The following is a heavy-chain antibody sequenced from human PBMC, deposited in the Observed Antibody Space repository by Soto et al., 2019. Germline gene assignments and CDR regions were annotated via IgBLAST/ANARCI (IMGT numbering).Heavy chain of an antibody. CDR1: GFTFSSYS. CDR2: ISSSSSYI. Sequence: EVQLVESGGGLVKPGGSLRLSCAASGFTFSSYSMNWVRQAPGKGLEWVSSISSSSSYIYYADSVKGRFTISRDNAKNSLYLQMNILRAEDTAVYYCARVRTVAGRDGMDVWGQGTTVTVSS. J-gene: IGHJ6*02. CDR3: ARVRTVAGRDGMDV. V-gene: IGHV3-21*01. D-gene: IGHD2-15*01.